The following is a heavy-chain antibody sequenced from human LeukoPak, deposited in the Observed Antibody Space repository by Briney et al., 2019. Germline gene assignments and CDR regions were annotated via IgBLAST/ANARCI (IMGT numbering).Heavy chain of an antibody. D-gene: IGHD6-13*01. V-gene: IGHV3-15*01. CDR2: IKSKTDGGTT. J-gene: IGHJ6*03. Sequence: GGSIRLSCAASGFTFSNAWMSWVRQAPGKGLEWVGRIKSKTDGGTTDYAAPVKGRFTISRDDSKNTLYLQMNSLKTEDTAVYYCTTGSLASPIAVAGTPVPGYYYYMDVWGKGTTVTVYS. CDR3: TTGSLASPIAVAGTPVPGYYYYMDV. CDR1: GFTFSNAW.